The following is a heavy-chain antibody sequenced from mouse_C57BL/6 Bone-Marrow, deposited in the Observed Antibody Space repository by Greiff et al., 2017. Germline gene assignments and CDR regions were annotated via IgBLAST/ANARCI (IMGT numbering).Heavy chain of an antibody. CDR1: GFSLTSYG. CDR3: ARQDYGYDGFAY. CDR2: IWSDGST. Sequence: QVQLQQSGPGLVAPSQSLSITCTVSGFSLTSYGVHWVRQPPGKGLAWLVVIWSDGSTTYNSALKSRLSISKDNSKSQVFLKMNSLQTDDTAMYYCARQDYGYDGFAYWGQGTLVTVSA. J-gene: IGHJ3*01. D-gene: IGHD2-2*01. V-gene: IGHV2-6-1*01.